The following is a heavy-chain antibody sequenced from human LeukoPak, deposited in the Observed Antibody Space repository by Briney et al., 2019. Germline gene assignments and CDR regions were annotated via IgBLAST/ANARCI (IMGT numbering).Heavy chain of an antibody. CDR1: GGSISSYY. D-gene: IGHD3-16*01. V-gene: IGHV4-59*08. CDR3: ARQGSGGRAFDI. CDR2: ISNSGST. J-gene: IGHJ3*02. Sequence: SETLSLTCNVSGGSISSYYWSWIRQPPGKGLEWIGCISNSGSTNYNPSLKSRVTMSLDTSKNQFSLKLNSVTAADTAVYYCARQGSGGRAFDIWGQGTMVTVSS.